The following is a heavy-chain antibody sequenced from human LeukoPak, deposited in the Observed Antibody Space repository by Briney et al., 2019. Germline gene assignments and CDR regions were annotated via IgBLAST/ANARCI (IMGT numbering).Heavy chain of an antibody. CDR1: GFTFDDYA. V-gene: IGHV3-23*01. Sequence: PGRSLRLSCAASGFTFDDYAMSWVRQAPGKGLEWVSAISGGGGSTYYADSVKGRFTISRDNSKNTLYLQMNSLRAEDTAVYYCAKFPSWNTMIVVVRDNAFDIWGQGTMVTVSS. D-gene: IGHD3-22*01. CDR2: ISGGGGST. CDR3: AKFPSWNTMIVVVRDNAFDI. J-gene: IGHJ3*02.